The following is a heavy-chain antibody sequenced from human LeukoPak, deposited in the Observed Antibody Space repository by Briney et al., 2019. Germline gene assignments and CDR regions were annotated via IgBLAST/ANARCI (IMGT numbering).Heavy chain of an antibody. CDR3: ARGTYSPDY. J-gene: IGHJ4*02. Sequence: SETLSLTCTVSGGSVSSGSYYWSWIRQPPGKGLEWIGYIYYSGSTNYNPSLKSRVTISVDTSKNQFSLRLSSVTAADTAVYYCARGTYSPDYWGQGTLVTVSS. V-gene: IGHV4-61*01. CDR2: IYYSGST. D-gene: IGHD1-7*01. CDR1: GGSVSSGSYY.